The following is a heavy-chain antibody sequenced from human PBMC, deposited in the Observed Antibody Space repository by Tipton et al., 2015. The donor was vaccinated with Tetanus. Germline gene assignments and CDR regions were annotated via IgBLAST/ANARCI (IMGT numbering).Heavy chain of an antibody. V-gene: IGHV4-34*01. CDR3: ARPIKQWLVPVHS. CDR1: GGSFSGSY. D-gene: IGHD6-19*01. Sequence: TLSLTCAVYGGSFSGSYWSWVRQPPGKGLEWIGEDHPRGSTNYNPSLKSRVTISLDTSKTHFYLNLSSVTAADTAVYYCARPIKQWLVPVHSWGQGTLVTVSS. J-gene: IGHJ4*02. CDR2: DHPRGST.